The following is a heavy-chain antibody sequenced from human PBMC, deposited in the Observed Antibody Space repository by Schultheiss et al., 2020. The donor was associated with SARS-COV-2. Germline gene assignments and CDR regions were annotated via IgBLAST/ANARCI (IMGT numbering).Heavy chain of an antibody. CDR3: ARDHVFRGYDFGYYGMDV. D-gene: IGHD5-12*01. CDR2: IYSGGST. J-gene: IGHJ6*02. CDR1: GFTFSSYW. V-gene: IGHV3-66*01. Sequence: GGSLRLSCAASGFTFSSYWMHWVRQAPGKGLEWVSVIYSGGSTYYADSVKGRFTISRHNSKNTLYLQMNSLRAEDTAVYYCARDHVFRGYDFGYYGMDVWGQGTTVTVSS.